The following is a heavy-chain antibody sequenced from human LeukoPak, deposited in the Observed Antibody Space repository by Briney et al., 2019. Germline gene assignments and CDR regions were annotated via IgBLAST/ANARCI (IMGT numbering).Heavy chain of an antibody. CDR1: GFTFSTYS. CDR3: AREPTAMIL. D-gene: IGHD5-18*01. V-gene: IGHV3-21*01. CDR2: ISSSSTYI. J-gene: IGHJ4*02. Sequence: GGSLRLSCAASGFTFSTYSMNWVGQTPGQGLEGVSSISSSSTYIYYADSVKGRFTISRDTAKNSLYLQMNSLRVEDTAVYYCAREPTAMILWGQGTLVTVSS.